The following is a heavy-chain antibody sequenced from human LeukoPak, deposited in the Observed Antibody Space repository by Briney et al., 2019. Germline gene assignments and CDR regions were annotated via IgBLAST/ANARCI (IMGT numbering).Heavy chain of an antibody. CDR2: IYSGGST. V-gene: IGHV3-53*01. CDR1: GFTVSSKY. Sequence: GGSLRLSCAASGFTVSSKYMNWVRQAPGKGLEWVSVIYSGGSTFYADSVKGRFTISRDNSKNTLYLQMNSLRGEDTAVYYCARYLDSFQHWGQGTLVTVSS. J-gene: IGHJ1*01. CDR3: ARYLDSFQH. D-gene: IGHD2-2*03.